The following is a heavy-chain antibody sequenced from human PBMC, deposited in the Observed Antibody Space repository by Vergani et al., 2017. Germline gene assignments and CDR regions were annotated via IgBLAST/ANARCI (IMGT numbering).Heavy chain of an antibody. CDR1: FDSIRNLY. Sequence: QVQLQESGPGLVTSSETLSLPCSVSFDSIRNLYCNWIRQPPGKGLEWIGSIHYSDNTNYNPSLKTRVTISVDTSKNQFSLTLTSVTAADTAVYYCASDTHSGQRADRWVQGILVTVTS. V-gene: IGHV4-59*11. D-gene: IGHD6-19*01. CDR3: ASDTHSGQRADR. CDR2: IHYSDNT. J-gene: IGHJ5*02.